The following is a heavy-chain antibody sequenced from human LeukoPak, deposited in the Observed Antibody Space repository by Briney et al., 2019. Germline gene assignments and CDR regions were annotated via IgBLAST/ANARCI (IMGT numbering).Heavy chain of an antibody. CDR3: ARDGGLYGDYFDY. CDR1: GGSISSYY. Sequence: PSETLSLTCTVSGGSISSYYWSWIRQPPGKGLEWIGYIYYSGSTNYNPSLKSRVTISVDTSKNQFSLKLSSVTAADTAVYYCARDGGLYGDYFDYWGQGTLVTVSS. D-gene: IGHD4-17*01. CDR2: IYYSGST. V-gene: IGHV4-59*01. J-gene: IGHJ4*02.